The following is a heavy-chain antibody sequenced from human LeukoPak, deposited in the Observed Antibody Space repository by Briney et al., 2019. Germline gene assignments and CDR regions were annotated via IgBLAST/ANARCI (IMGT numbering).Heavy chain of an antibody. CDR2: IYPADSET. V-gene: IGHV5-51*01. CDR1: GYAFTDYW. J-gene: IGHJ5*02. Sequence: GESLKISCKASGYAFTDYWIGWVRQMPGKGLEWMGLIYPADSETRYSPSYLGRVTISVDKSNSTACLQWTSLKASDTAMYYCATLPGDSNWFDHWGQGTLVTVSS. D-gene: IGHD3-10*01. CDR3: ATLPGDSNWFDH.